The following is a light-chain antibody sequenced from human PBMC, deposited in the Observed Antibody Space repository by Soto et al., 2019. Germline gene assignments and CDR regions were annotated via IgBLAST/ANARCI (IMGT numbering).Light chain of an antibody. CDR2: SNN. CDR1: SSNIGSNY. J-gene: IGLJ1*01. Sequence: QSALTQPPSASGTPGQRVTISCSGSSSNIGSNYVYWYQQLPGTAPKLLIYSNNQWPSGVPDRFSGSKSGTSASLAISGLRSEDEADYYCAAWDDSLSGRYVFGTGTKVTVL. CDR3: AAWDDSLSGRYV. V-gene: IGLV1-47*02.